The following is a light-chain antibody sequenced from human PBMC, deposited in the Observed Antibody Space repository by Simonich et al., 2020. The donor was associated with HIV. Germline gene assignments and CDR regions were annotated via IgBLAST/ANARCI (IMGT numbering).Light chain of an antibody. Sequence: QSALTQPASVSGSPGQSIPISCTGTSSDVGSYNLVSWYQQHPGKAPKLMIYEDNKRPSGVSNRFSGSKSGNTASLTISGLQAEDEADYYCCSSAGSRVFGGGTKLTVL. CDR2: EDN. J-gene: IGLJ3*02. CDR1: SSDVGSYNL. V-gene: IGLV2-23*01. CDR3: CSSAGSRV.